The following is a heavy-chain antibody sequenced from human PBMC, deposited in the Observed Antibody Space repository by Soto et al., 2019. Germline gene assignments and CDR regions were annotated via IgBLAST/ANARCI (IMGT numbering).Heavy chain of an antibody. V-gene: IGHV1-2*02. J-gene: IGHJ6*02. CDR1: GYTFTGYY. CDR3: ARSRRQVVYNGMDV. Sequence: VASVKVSCKASGYTFTGYYMHWVRQAPGQGLEWMGWINPNSGGTNYAQKFQGRVTMTRDTSISTAYMELSRLRSDDTAVYYCARSRRQVVYNGMDVWGQGTTVTVSS. D-gene: IGHD6-6*01. CDR2: INPNSGGT.